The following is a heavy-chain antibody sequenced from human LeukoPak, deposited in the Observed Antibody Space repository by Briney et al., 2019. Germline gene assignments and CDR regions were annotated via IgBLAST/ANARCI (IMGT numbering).Heavy chain of an antibody. Sequence: SETLSLTCTVSGGSTSSYYWSWIRQPPGKGLEWIGYISYSENTNYNPSLKSRVNISVDSSKNQFSLKLSSVTAADTAVYYCAGTSKYMAVWGKGTTVTDSS. CDR1: GGSTSSYY. CDR3: AGTSKYMAV. J-gene: IGHJ6*03. V-gene: IGHV4-59*08. CDR2: ISYSENT.